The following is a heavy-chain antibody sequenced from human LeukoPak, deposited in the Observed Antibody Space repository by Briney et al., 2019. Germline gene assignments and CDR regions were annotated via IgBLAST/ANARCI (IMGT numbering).Heavy chain of an antibody. D-gene: IGHD1-26*01. CDR1: GFTFSSYW. V-gene: IGHV3-74*01. CDR3: ARDPSYSENLDY. J-gene: IGHJ4*02. CDR2: INSDGSST. Sequence: GGSLRLSCAASGFTFSSYWMHWVRQAPGKGLVWVSRINSDGSSTTYADSVKGRFTISRDNAKNTLYLPMNRLRGEDTAVYYCARDPSYSENLDYWGQGTLVTVSS.